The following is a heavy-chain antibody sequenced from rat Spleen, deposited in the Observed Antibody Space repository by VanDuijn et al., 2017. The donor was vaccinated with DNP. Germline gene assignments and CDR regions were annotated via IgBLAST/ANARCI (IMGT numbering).Heavy chain of an antibody. D-gene: IGHD1-1*01. CDR2: ISSDGGTT. CDR3: ARFLQWYYFDY. Sequence: EVQLVESGGGLVQPGRSLKLSCAASGFTFRNYDMAWVRQAPTKGLEWVASISSDGGTTYCRNSVKGRFTISRDNARSTLYLQMDSLRSEDTATYYCARFLQWYYFDYWGQGVMVTVSS. CDR1: GFTFRNYD. V-gene: IGHV5-25*01. J-gene: IGHJ2*01.